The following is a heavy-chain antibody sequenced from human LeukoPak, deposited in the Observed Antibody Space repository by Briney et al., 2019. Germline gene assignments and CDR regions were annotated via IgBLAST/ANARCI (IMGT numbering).Heavy chain of an antibody. Sequence: GASVKVSCKASGYTFTSYDINWVRQAPGQGLEWMGRIIPILGIANYAQKFQGRVTITADKSTSTAYMELSSLRSEDTAVYYCARKVGYYGSGSLSYYYYGMDVWGQGTTVTVSS. J-gene: IGHJ6*02. CDR1: GYTFTSYD. V-gene: IGHV1-69*04. CDR2: IIPILGIA. CDR3: ARKVGYYGSGSLSYYYYGMDV. D-gene: IGHD3-10*01.